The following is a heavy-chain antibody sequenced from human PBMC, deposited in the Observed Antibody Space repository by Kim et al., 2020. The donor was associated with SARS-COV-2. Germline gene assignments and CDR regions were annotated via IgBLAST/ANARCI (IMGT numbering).Heavy chain of an antibody. CDR1: GIPFSNAW. J-gene: IGHJ4*02. CDR2: IKSKSDGGTA. D-gene: IGHD2-2*01. V-gene: IGHV3-15*01. Sequence: GGSLRLSCAVSGIPFSNAWFNWVRQAPGKGLEWVGRIKSKSDGGTADLAAPVKGRFAISRDDSKNTLYLLMNSLRTDDSAVYYCTTVSMRWGQGILVTVS. CDR3: TTVSMR.